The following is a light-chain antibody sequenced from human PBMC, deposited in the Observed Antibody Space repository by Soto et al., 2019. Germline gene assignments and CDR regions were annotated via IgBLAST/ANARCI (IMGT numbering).Light chain of an antibody. CDR1: QSLVHSDGNTY. J-gene: IGKJ1*01. CDR2: KSS. Sequence: EIVLTQTPLSSPVTLGQSASISCRSSQSLVHSDGNTYLSWLHQRPGQPPRLLIYKSSDRFSGVPHRFSGSGAGTDFTLRVSGVEAEDVGVYYCMQTTQFPWTFGQGTKVEIK. V-gene: IGKV2-24*01. CDR3: MQTTQFPWT.